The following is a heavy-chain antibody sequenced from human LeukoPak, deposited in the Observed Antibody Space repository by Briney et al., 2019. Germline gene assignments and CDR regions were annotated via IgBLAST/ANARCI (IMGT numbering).Heavy chain of an antibody. CDR3: AKDDAWLRFGE. CDR1: GFTFSSYA. CDR2: ISPSGDIT. J-gene: IGHJ4*02. V-gene: IGHV3-23*01. Sequence: LPGGSLRLSCAASGFTFSSYAMSWVRQAPGKGLEWVSGISPSGDITYYADSVKGRFTISRDNSKNTLYLEVISLTAEDTAVYYCAKDDAWLRFGEWSQGTLVTVSS. D-gene: IGHD3-10*01.